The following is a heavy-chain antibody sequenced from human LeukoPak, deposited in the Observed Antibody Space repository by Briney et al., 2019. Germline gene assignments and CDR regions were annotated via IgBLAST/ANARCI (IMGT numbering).Heavy chain of an antibody. V-gene: IGHV1-2*02. Sequence: ASVKVSCKASGYTFTGYYMHWVRQAPGQGLEWMGWINPNSGGTNYAQKFQGRVTMTRDTSISTAYMELSRLRSDDTAVYYCXXXXXXXXTGYYTGSASWFDPWGQGTLVTVSS. CDR2: INPNSGGT. J-gene: IGHJ5*02. D-gene: IGHD3/OR15-3a*01. CDR1: GYTFTGYY. CDR3: XXXXXXXXTGYYTGSASWFDP.